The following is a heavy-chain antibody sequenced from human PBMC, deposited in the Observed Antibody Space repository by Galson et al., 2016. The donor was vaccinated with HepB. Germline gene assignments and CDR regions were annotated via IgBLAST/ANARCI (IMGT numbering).Heavy chain of an antibody. CDR3: ARDGYAPSSGWYTDAFDI. CDR1: GGTFSIYA. V-gene: IGHV1-69*06. D-gene: IGHD6-19*01. J-gene: IGHJ3*02. CDR2: IIPIFGTA. Sequence: SVKVSCKASGGTFSIYAISWVRQAPGQGLEWMGGIIPIFGTANYAQKFQGRVTITADKSTSTAYMELTSLRSEDTAVYYCARDGYAPSSGWYTDAFDIWGQGTMVTVSS.